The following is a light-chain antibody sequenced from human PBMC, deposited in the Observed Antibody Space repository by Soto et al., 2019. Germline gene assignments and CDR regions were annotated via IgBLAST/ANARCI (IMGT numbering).Light chain of an antibody. Sequence: DIVMTQSPDSLAVSLGERATINCKSSQSVLYSSNNKNYLAWYQQKPGQPPKLLIYWASNRESGVPDRFSGGGSGTGFSLTISSIDAEEVALYDCQQYYPPWTFGQGTKVDLK. CDR3: QQYYPPWT. CDR2: WAS. CDR1: QSVLYSSNNKNY. V-gene: IGKV4-1*01. J-gene: IGKJ1*01.